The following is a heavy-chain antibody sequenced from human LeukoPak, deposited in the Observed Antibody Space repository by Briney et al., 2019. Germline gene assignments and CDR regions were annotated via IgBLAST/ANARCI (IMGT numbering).Heavy chain of an antibody. V-gene: IGHV3-7*01. D-gene: IGHD3/OR15-3a*01. CDR2: IKQDGSEK. CDR1: GFTFSNYS. CDR3: ARDRFFGPSKLMDV. J-gene: IGHJ6*03. Sequence: PGGSLRLSCAASGFTFSNYSMSWVRQAPGKGLEWVANIKQDGSEKYYVDSVKGRFTISRDNAENSLSLQMNSLRAEDTAVYYCARDRFFGPSKLMDVWGKGTTVTVSS.